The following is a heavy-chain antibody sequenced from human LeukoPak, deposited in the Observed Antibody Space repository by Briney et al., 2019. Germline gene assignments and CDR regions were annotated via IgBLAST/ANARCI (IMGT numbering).Heavy chain of an antibody. CDR2: FYTSGCT. Sequence: SQTLSLTCPVSGGSLSSGSYYWSWIRQPAGEALEWLSRFYTSGCTNYNPFLKSPVTIFMGKSKNHVALKLSSVTAADTAVYYCARDVADCSGGSCYSWFDPWGQGTLVTVSS. D-gene: IGHD2-15*01. J-gene: IGHJ5*02. CDR3: ARDVADCSGGSCYSWFDP. V-gene: IGHV4-61*02. CDR1: GGSLSSGSYY.